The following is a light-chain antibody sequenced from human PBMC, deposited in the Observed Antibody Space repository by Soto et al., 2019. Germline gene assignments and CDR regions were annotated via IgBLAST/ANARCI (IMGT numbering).Light chain of an antibody. CDR2: GAS. CDR3: QQYGGSPPYT. V-gene: IGKV3-20*01. Sequence: VLTQSPGTLSLSPGERATISCRARQSMSSYYLAWYQHKPGQAPRLLMNGASSRATGIPHRFSGSGSGTDFTLTISRLEPEDCGVYYCQQYGGSPPYTFGQGTRLEIK. CDR1: QSMSSYY. J-gene: IGKJ2*01.